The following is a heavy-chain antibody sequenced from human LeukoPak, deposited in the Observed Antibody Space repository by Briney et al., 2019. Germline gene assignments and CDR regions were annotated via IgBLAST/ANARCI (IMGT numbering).Heavy chain of an antibody. Sequence: PSETLSLTCTVSGGSISSYYWSWIRQPPGKGLEWIGYIYCSGSTNYNPSLKSRVTISVDTSKNQFSLKLSSVTAADTAVYYCARAFGSGWYEGADYWGQGTLVTVSS. CDR1: GGSISSYY. CDR2: IYCSGST. V-gene: IGHV4-59*01. CDR3: ARAFGSGWYEGADY. D-gene: IGHD6-19*01. J-gene: IGHJ4*02.